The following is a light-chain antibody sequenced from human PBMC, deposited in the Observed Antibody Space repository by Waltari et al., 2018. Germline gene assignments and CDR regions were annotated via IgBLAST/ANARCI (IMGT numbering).Light chain of an antibody. J-gene: IGKJ1*01. CDR3: QQYDSYWT. CDR2: KAS. Sequence: DIQMTQSPSTPSASVGDRVTIPCRASQSVNSWVAWYQQKPRKAPKLLIFKASNLESGVPSRFSGSGSGTEFTLTISSLQPDDFATYHCQQYDSYWTFGQGTKVEIK. V-gene: IGKV1-5*03. CDR1: QSVNSW.